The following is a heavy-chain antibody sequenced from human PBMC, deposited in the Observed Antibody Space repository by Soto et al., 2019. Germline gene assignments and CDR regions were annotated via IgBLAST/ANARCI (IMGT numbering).Heavy chain of an antibody. Sequence: PXGSLRLTFQASGFNVDNYGMHWVRQAPGKGLEWVAVITYDGSNKYYADSVKGRFTISRDNSKNTLSLHLNTLKPEGTAVYHCAKHSVGGTFYTPLGLWGQRTLVTVSS. J-gene: IGHJ4*02. CDR1: GFNVDNYG. CDR3: AKHSVGGTFYTPLGL. D-gene: IGHD1-7*01. CDR2: ITYDGSNK. V-gene: IGHV3-30*18.